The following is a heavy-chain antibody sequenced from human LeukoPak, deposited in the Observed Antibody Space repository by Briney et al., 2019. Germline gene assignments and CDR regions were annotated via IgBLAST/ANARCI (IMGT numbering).Heavy chain of an antibody. Sequence: ASVKVSCKSSGYTFTGYYMHWVRQAPGQGLEWMGWINPNSGGTNYAQKFQGRVTMTGDTSISTAYMELSRLRTDDTAVYYCAMGKELLFDYWGQGTLVTVSS. D-gene: IGHD1-7*01. CDR3: AMGKELLFDY. CDR2: INPNSGGT. CDR1: GYTFTGYY. V-gene: IGHV1-2*02. J-gene: IGHJ4*02.